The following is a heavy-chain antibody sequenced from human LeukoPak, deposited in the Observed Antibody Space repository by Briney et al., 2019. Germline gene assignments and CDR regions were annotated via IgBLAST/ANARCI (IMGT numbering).Heavy chain of an antibody. CDR3: ARDGTEPFDY. J-gene: IGHJ4*02. Sequence: SETLSLTCTVSGYSVRRGYYWGWIRPSPGKGLEWIGYIYYNGRTNYNPSLKSRVTISVDTSKNLFSLKLSSVTAADTAVYYCARDGTEPFDYWGQGTLVTVSS. D-gene: IGHD3/OR15-3a*01. CDR1: GYSVRRGYY. CDR2: IYYNGRT. V-gene: IGHV4-61*01.